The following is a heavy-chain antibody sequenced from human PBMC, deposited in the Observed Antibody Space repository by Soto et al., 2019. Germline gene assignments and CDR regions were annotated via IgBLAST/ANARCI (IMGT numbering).Heavy chain of an antibody. CDR2: IYYSGST. Sequence: SETLSLTCTVSGGSISSSSYYWGWIRQPPGKGLEWIGSIYYSGSTYYNPSLKSRVTISVDTSKNQFSLKLSSVTAADTAVYYCARPHRTGSGWLDFDYWGQGTLVTVSS. CDR3: ARPHRTGSGWLDFDY. J-gene: IGHJ4*02. CDR1: GGSISSSSYY. V-gene: IGHV4-39*01. D-gene: IGHD6-19*01.